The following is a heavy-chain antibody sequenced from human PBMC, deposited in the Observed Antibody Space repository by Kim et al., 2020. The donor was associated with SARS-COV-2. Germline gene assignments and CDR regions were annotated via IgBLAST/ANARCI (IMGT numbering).Heavy chain of an antibody. Sequence: SETLSLTCTVSGGSISSDYWSWIRQPPGKGLEWIGYIYYSGSTNYNPSLKSRVTISVDTSKNQFSLKLSSVTAADTAVYYCARQRWLGSIGAFDIWGQGTMVTVSS. CDR1: GGSISSDY. D-gene: IGHD3-10*01. J-gene: IGHJ3*02. CDR3: ARQRWLGSIGAFDI. V-gene: IGHV4-59*08. CDR2: IYYSGST.